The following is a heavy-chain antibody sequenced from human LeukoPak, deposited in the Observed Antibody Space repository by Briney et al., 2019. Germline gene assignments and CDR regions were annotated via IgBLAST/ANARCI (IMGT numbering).Heavy chain of an antibody. CDR1: GFTFDDYG. D-gene: IGHD2-2*01. Sequence: SGGSLRLSCAASGFTFDDYGMSWVRQAPGKGLEWVSGINWNGGTTGYADSVKGRFTISRDNSKNTLYLQMNSLRAEDTAVYYCANVFRPIVVPAAIPPGPSHEDFQHWGQGTLVTVSS. V-gene: IGHV3-20*04. CDR3: ANVFRPIVVPAAIPPGPSHEDFQH. J-gene: IGHJ1*01. CDR2: INWNGGTT.